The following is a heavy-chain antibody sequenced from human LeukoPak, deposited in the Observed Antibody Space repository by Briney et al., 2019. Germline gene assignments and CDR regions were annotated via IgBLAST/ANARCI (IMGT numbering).Heavy chain of an antibody. D-gene: IGHD5-24*01. V-gene: IGHV3-9*01. CDR1: GFTFDDYA. CDR3: AASREMATIRY. J-gene: IGHJ4*02. Sequence: GGSLRLSCAASGFTFDDYAMHWDRQAPGKGLEWVSGISWNSGSIGYADSVKGRFTISRDNAKNSLYLQMNSLRAEDTALYYCAASREMATIRYWGQGTLVTVSS. CDR2: ISWNSGSI.